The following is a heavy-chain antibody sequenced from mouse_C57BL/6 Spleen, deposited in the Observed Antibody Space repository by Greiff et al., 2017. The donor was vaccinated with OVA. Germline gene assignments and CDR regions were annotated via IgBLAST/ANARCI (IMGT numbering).Heavy chain of an antibody. V-gene: IGHV1-76*01. J-gene: IGHJ2*01. CDR1: GYTFTDYY. D-gene: IGHD2-3*01. CDR3: ARSDGYYLHFDY. Sequence: QVHVKQSGAELVRPGASVKLSCKASGYTFTDYYINWVKQRPGQGLEWIARIYPGSGNTYYNEKFKGKATLTAEKSSSTAYMQLSSLTSEDSAVYFCARSDGYYLHFDYWGQGTTLTVSS. CDR2: IYPGSGNT.